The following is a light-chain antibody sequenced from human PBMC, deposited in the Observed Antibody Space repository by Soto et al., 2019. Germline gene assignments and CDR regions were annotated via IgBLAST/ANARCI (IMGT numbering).Light chain of an antibody. CDR3: QQYSNWPQVT. CDR1: QSVSRSY. CDR2: DAS. J-gene: IGKJ5*01. V-gene: IGKV3D-20*01. Sequence: EIVLAQSPATLSLSPGDRATLSCGASQSVSRSYLAWYQQKPGLAPRLIIYDASTRATGIPDRFSGSGSGTEFTLTISSLQSEDFAVYYCQQYSNWPQVTFGQGTRLEIK.